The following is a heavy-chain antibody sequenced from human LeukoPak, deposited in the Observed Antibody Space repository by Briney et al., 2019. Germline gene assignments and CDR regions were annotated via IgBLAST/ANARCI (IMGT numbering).Heavy chain of an antibody. CDR2: ISNNGGST. V-gene: IGHV3-23*01. CDR3: AKDDSYSSGWHERYYYYYYGMDV. Sequence: GGSLRLSCAASGFTFSNYAMSWVRQAPGKGLEWVSTISNNGGSTYYADSVKGRFTISRDNSKNTLYLQMNSLRAEDTAVYYCAKDDSYSSGWHERYYYYYYGMDVWGQGTTVTVSS. CDR1: GFTFSNYA. D-gene: IGHD6-19*01. J-gene: IGHJ6*02.